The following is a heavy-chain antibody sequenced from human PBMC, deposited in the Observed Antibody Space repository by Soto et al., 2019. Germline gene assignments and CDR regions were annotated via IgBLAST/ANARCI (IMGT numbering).Heavy chain of an antibody. CDR2: ISGSGGGT. V-gene: IGHV3-23*01. CDR3: ARGTYYYGSGSYYTQSPNDY. J-gene: IGHJ4*02. D-gene: IGHD3-10*01. CDR1: GFTFSSYV. Sequence: GGSLRLSCAASGFTFSSYVMSWVRQAPGKGLEWVSGISGSGGGTYYADSVKGRFTISRDNSKNTLYLQMNSLRAEDTAVYYCARGTYYYGSGSYYTQSPNDYWGQGTLVTVSS.